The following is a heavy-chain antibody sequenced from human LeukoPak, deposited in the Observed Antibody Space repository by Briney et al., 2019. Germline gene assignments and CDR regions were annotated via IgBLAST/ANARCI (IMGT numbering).Heavy chain of an antibody. V-gene: IGHV3-21*04. J-gene: IGHJ4*02. Sequence: PGGSLRLSCAASGLTFSGHSMNWVRQAPGKGLEWVSSISTTSSYIYYADSVKGRFTISRDNAKNSLYLEMNSLRAEDTALYYCARDLGSLGFDYWGQGTLVTVSS. D-gene: IGHD3-16*01. CDR1: GLTFSGHS. CDR3: ARDLGSLGFDY. CDR2: ISTTSSYI.